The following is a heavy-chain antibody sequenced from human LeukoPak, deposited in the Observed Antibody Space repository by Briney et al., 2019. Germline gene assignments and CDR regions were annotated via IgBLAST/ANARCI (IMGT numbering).Heavy chain of an antibody. J-gene: IGHJ6*02. CDR1: EFSFSDYF. CDR2: ISSSSSSDT. V-gene: IGHV3-11*05. Sequence: GGSLRLSCTASEFSFSDYFMSWIRQAPGKGLEWVSYISSSSSSDTDYTESVKGRFAISRDNAKNSLFLQMNSLRAEDTAVYYCARGHHGMEVWGRGTTVTVSS. CDR3: ARGHHGMEV.